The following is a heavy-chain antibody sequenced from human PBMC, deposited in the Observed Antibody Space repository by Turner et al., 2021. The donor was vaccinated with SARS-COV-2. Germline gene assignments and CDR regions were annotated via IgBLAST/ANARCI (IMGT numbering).Heavy chain of an antibody. CDR3: ATSWELPDAYFDS. Sequence: QVHLLQSGAQVKTPGASVKVPCKVSGYTLSELSIHWGRQAPGKGPEWMGGFNPEGGEPIYAQMFQGRFSLTEDTSTDTLYMELSSLRSEDTAVYYCATSWELPDAYFDSWGQGTLVTVSS. CDR1: GYTLSELS. J-gene: IGHJ4*02. D-gene: IGHD1-7*01. CDR2: FNPEGGEP. V-gene: IGHV1-24*01.